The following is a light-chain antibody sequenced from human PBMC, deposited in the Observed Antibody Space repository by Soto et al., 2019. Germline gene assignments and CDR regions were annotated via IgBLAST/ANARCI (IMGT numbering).Light chain of an antibody. CDR1: QSVSNY. CDR2: GAS. CDR3: QQYLYLPYT. V-gene: IGKV3-20*01. J-gene: IGKJ1*01. Sequence: EIVLTQSPGTLSLSPGERATLSCRASQSVSNYLGWYQQKPGQAPRLLIYGASSRATGIPDRFGGSGSGTDFTLTITTLQPEDFAVYYCQQYLYLPYTFGHGTRVDIK.